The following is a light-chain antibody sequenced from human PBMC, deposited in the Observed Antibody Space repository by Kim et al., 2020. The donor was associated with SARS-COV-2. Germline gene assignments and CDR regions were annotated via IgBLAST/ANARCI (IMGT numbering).Light chain of an antibody. CDR3: FLSYSGARPL. J-gene: IGLJ2*01. Sequence: QAVVTQAPSLTVSPGGTVTLTCGSSTGAVTSGHYPYWFQQKPGQAPRTLIYDTTNKHSWTPARFSGSLLGDKAALTLSGAQPEDEAEYYCFLSYSGARPLFGGGTQLTVL. V-gene: IGLV7-46*01. CDR2: DTT. CDR1: TGAVTSGHY.